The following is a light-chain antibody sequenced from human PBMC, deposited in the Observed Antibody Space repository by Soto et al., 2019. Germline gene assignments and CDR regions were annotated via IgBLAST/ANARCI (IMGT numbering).Light chain of an antibody. CDR2: AAS. Sequence: AIRMTQSPSSFSASTGDRVNITCRASQGISSYLAWYQQKPGKAPKLLIYAASTLQSGVPSRFSGSGSGTDFTLTISCLQSEDFATYYCQQYYSYPLITFGQGTRLEIK. CDR3: QQYYSYPLIT. CDR1: QGISSY. J-gene: IGKJ5*01. V-gene: IGKV1-8*01.